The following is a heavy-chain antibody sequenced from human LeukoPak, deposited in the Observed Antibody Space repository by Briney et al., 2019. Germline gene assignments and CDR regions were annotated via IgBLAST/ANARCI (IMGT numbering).Heavy chain of an antibody. CDR2: IFHSGDV. CDR3: ARVVASTSIDF. V-gene: IGHV4-39*07. CDR1: GGSISSSSYY. Sequence: SETLSLTCTVSGGSISSSSYYWGWVRQPPGKGPEWIGSIFHSGDVYYNPSLTSRVTLSVDPSNNRFSLKVTSVTAADTAIYYCARVVASTSIDFWGQGTLVTVSP. D-gene: IGHD2-15*01. J-gene: IGHJ4*02.